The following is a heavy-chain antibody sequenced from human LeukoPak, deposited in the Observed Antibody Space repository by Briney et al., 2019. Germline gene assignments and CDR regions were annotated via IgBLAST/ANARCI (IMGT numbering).Heavy chain of an antibody. CDR1: GFIFSNYG. J-gene: IGHJ4*02. Sequence: GGSLRLSCAASGFIFSNYGMSWVRQAPGKGLEWVSAIRGNAGTTYYADSVKGRFTIFRDNYKNMLYLQMNSLRAEDTAVYYCARKEITMLRGPNYLDYWGQGTLVTVSS. V-gene: IGHV3-23*01. CDR2: IRGNAGTT. CDR3: ARKEITMLRGPNYLDY. D-gene: IGHD3-10*01.